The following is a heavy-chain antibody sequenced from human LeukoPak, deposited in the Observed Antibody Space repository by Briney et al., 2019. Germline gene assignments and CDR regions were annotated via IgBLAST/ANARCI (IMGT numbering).Heavy chain of an antibody. CDR1: GGTFSSYA. CDR3: AMIATYYYYGMDV. J-gene: IGHJ6*02. V-gene: IGHV1-69*13. D-gene: IGHD3-22*01. CDR2: IIPIFGTA. Sequence: ASVKVSCKASGGTFSSYAISWVRQAPGQGLEWMGGIIPIFGTANYAQKFQGRVTITADESTSTAYMELSSLRSEDTAVYYCAMIATYYYYGMDVWGQGTTVTVSS.